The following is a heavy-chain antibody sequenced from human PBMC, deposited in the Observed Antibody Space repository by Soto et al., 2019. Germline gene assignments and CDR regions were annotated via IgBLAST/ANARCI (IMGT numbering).Heavy chain of an antibody. D-gene: IGHD3-10*01. J-gene: IGHJ5*01. V-gene: IGHV1-69*13. CDR1: GGTFGNYG. Sequence: RASVKVSCKASGGTFGNYGISWLRQAPGQGLEWMGGTIPIFDTPHYAQKFRDRVTITADATSTAYMELTSLTSEDTATYYCARDREDGSGTKYNWFDSWGQGTLVTVSS. CDR3: ARDREDGSGTKYNWFDS. CDR2: TIPIFDTP.